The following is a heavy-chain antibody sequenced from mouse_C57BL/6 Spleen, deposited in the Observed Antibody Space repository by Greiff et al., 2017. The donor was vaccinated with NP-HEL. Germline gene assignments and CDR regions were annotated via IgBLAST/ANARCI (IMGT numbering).Heavy chain of an antibody. CDR1: GFSLTSYG. D-gene: IGHD1-1*01. V-gene: IGHV2-2*01. CDR2: IWSGGST. CDR3: ATSYYQILYYAMDY. Sequence: VQLQQSGPGLVQPSQSLSITCTVSGFSLTSYGVHWVRQSPGKGLEWLGVIWSGGSTDYNAAFISRLSISKDNSKSQVFFKMNSLQADDTAIYYCATSYYQILYYAMDYWGQGTSVTVSS. J-gene: IGHJ4*01.